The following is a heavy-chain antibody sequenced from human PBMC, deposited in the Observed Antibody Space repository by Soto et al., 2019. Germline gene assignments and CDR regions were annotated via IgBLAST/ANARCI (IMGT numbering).Heavy chain of an antibody. Sequence: QITLKESGPTLVKPTQTLTLTCTFSGFSLTTDRVGVGWIRQPPGEALEWLAVIYWDDSKTYRPSLESRLTITKDTSKNQVALTLTNRASLATATYYCAHAYGGRSLYGGQGTLVTVSS. CDR2: IYWDDSK. CDR1: GFSLTTDRVG. D-gene: IGHD1-26*01. V-gene: IGHV2-5*02. CDR3: AHAYGGRSLY. J-gene: IGHJ4*02.